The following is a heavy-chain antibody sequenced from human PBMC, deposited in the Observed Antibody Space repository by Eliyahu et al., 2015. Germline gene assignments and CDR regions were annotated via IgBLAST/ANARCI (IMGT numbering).Heavy chain of an antibody. J-gene: IGHJ4*02. CDR3: ARVDSGNDKFDY. Sequence: QVQLQESGPGLVKPSQTLSLXCTVSGGSISSGGFYWSWIRQHPGKGLEWIGYIYYTGNTYYNPSLKSRVTISVDTSNNQFSLKLSSVTVADTAVFYCARVDSGNDKFDYWGQGTLVTVSS. CDR1: GGSISSGGFY. V-gene: IGHV4-31*03. D-gene: IGHD5-12*01. CDR2: IYYTGNT.